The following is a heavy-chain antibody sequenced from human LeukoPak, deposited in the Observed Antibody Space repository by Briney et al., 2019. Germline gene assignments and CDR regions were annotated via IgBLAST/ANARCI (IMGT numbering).Heavy chain of an antibody. D-gene: IGHD2-2*01. Sequence: SETLSLTCTVSGGSISSYYWSWIRQPPGKGLEWIGYIYYSGSTNYNPSLKSRVTISVDTSKNQFSLKLSSVTAEDTAVYYCARGAYCSSTSCQPNEDYWGQGTLVTVSS. CDR1: GGSISSYY. CDR3: ARGAYCSSTSCQPNEDY. CDR2: IYYSGST. V-gene: IGHV4-59*01. J-gene: IGHJ4*02.